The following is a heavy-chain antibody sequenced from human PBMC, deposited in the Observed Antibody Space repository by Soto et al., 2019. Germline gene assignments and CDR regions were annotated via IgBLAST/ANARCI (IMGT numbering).Heavy chain of an antibody. CDR3: ARGVSDFWRGYSPYYFDY. CDR2: ISSSSSFI. J-gene: IGHJ4*02. Sequence: GGSLRLSCAASGFTFSSYSMNWVRQAPGKGLEWVSSISSSSSFIYYADSVKGRFTISRDNAKNSLYVQMNSLRAEDTAVYYCARGVSDFWRGYSPYYFDYWGQGTLVTVSS. D-gene: IGHD3-3*01. V-gene: IGHV3-21*01. CDR1: GFTFSSYS.